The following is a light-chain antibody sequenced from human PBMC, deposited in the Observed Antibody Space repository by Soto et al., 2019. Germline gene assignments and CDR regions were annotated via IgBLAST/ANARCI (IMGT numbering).Light chain of an antibody. CDR3: CSYAGYYTHYV. Sequence: QSALTQSASVSGSPGQSITISCTGTSSDVGAYKYVSWYQQYPGKAPKLIIYEVTKRPSGVPDRFSGSKSGNTASLTISGLQAEDEADYYCCSYAGYYTHYVFGTGTKLTVL. J-gene: IGLJ1*01. CDR2: EVT. V-gene: IGLV2-11*01. CDR1: SSDVGAYKY.